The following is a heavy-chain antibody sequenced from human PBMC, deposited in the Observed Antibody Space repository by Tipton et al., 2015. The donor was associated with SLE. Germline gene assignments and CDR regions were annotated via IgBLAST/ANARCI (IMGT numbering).Heavy chain of an antibody. CDR1: GGSISSFS. V-gene: IGHV4-59*01. CDR2: IYYGVPG. Sequence: TLSLTRTVSGGSISSFSWTWIRQPPGKGLEWMGYIYYGVPGNYSPSLKSRLSISVDTSENQFSMRLSSVTAADSAVYYCARGSRVEEELDFWGQGTLVTVSS. D-gene: IGHD1-26*01. CDR3: ARGSRVEEELDF. J-gene: IGHJ4*02.